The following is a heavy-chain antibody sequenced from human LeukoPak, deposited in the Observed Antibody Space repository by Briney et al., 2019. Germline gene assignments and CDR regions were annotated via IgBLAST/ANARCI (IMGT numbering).Heavy chain of an antibody. D-gene: IGHD2-15*01. CDR2: IYYSGTT. V-gene: IGHV4-39*01. Sequence: KPSETLSLTCTVSGGSISSYYWGWIRQPPGKGLEWIGSIYYSGTTYYNPSLKSRVTISVDTSKNQFSLNLNSVTAADTAVYYCATQVGVARTYFDYWGQGTLVTVSS. J-gene: IGHJ4*02. CDR1: GGSISSYY. CDR3: ATQVGVARTYFDY.